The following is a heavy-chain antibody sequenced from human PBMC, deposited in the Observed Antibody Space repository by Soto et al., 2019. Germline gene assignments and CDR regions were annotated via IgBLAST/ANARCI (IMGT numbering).Heavy chain of an antibody. CDR3: ARGLFSEDSYSGGWYFFDY. J-gene: IGHJ4*02. Sequence: LSLTCAVYGGSFSDYSWTWIRQPPGKALEWIGQINHSGSANYNPSLKSRVTISVATPKNQFSLELASVTAADTAVYYCARGLFSEDSYSGGWYFFDYWGQGTLVTVSS. CDR1: GGSFSDYS. V-gene: IGHV4-34*01. D-gene: IGHD3-10*01. CDR2: INHSGSA.